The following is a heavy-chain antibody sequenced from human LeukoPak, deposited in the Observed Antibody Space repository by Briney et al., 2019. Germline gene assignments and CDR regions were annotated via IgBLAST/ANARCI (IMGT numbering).Heavy chain of an antibody. J-gene: IGHJ3*02. CDR1: GYTFTSYG. CDR2: ISAYNGNT. D-gene: IGHD3-22*01. Sequence: EASVKVSCKASGYTFTSYGIGWVRQAPGQGLEWMGWISAYNGNTNYAQKLQGRVTMTTDTSTSTAYMELRSLRSDDTAVYYCAVLDSSAHLDAFDIWGQGTMVTVSS. CDR3: AVLDSSAHLDAFDI. V-gene: IGHV1-18*01.